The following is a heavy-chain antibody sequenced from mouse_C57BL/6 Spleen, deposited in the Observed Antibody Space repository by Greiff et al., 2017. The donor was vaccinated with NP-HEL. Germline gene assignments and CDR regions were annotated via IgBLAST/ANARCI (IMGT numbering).Heavy chain of an antibody. D-gene: IGHD1-1*01. V-gene: IGHV1-55*01. CDR3: ANTDGIYAMDY. CDR1: GYTFTSYW. Sequence: QVQLQQPGAELVKPGASVKLSCKASGYTFTSYWITWVQQRPGQGLEWIGAIYPGSGSTNYHERFKGRATLTVDTSYSTPYMQISSLTSDDSAVYYCANTDGIYAMDYWGQGTSVTVSS. J-gene: IGHJ4*01. CDR2: IYPGSGST.